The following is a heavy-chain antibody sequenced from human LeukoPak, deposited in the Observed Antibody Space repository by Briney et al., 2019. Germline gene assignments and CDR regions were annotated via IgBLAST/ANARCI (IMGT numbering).Heavy chain of an antibody. D-gene: IGHD3-16*01. Sequence: GGSLRLSCAASGFTFSSYGMHWVRQAPGKGLEWLAAISHDGSKKYYADSVNGRFTTSRDNSKNTLWLQMNSLRAEDTAVYYCAKWDYAGMTRAFDIWGQGTLVTFSS. CDR2: ISHDGSKK. CDR1: GFTFSSYG. V-gene: IGHV3-30*18. J-gene: IGHJ3*02. CDR3: AKWDYAGMTRAFDI.